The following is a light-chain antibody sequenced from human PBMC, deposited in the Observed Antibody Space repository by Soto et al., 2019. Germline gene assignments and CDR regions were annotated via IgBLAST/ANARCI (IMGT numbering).Light chain of an antibody. CDR3: LQDYNYPPT. CDR1: QGIRND. V-gene: IGKV1-6*01. Sequence: IQMTQSPSTLSASLGDRVTIPCRASQGIRNDLGWYQQKPGNAPKLLIYAASSLQSGVPSRFSGSGSGTDFTLTISSLQPEDFATYYCLQDYNYPPTFGQGTKVDIK. CDR2: AAS. J-gene: IGKJ1*01.